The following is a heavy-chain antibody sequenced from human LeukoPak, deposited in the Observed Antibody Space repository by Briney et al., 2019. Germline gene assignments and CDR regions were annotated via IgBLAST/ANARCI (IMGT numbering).Heavy chain of an antibody. CDR1: GFTLGDYY. V-gene: IGHV3-11*04. J-gene: IGHJ6*03. Sequence: GGSLRLSCAASGFTLGDYYMSWIRQAPGKGLEWVSYISSSGSTIYYADSVKGRFTISRDNAKNSLYLQMNSLRAEDTAVYYCARRSGIAARELDYYMDVWGKGTTVTVSS. CDR3: ARRSGIAARELDYYMDV. CDR2: ISSSGSTI. D-gene: IGHD6-25*01.